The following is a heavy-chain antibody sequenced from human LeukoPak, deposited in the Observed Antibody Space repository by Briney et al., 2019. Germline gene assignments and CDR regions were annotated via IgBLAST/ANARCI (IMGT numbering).Heavy chain of an antibody. CDR1: GYTFTSYA. CDR3: ARDAGFGELYGYFDY. V-gene: IGHV7-4-1*02. Sequence: ASVKVSCKASGYTFTSYAMNWVRQAPGQGLEWMGWINTNTGNPTYAQGFTGRFVFSLDTSVSTAYLQISSLKAEDTAVYYCARDAGFGELYGYFDYWAREPWSPSPQ. D-gene: IGHD3-10*01. J-gene: IGHJ4*02. CDR2: INTNTGNP.